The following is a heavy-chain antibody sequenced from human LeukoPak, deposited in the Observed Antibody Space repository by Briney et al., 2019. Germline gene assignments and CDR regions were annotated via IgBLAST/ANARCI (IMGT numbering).Heavy chain of an antibody. CDR3: ARTPGRWFDP. Sequence: PSETLSLTCTVSGGSISSYYWSWIRQPPGKGLEWIGYIYYSGSTNYNPSLKSRVTISVDTSKNQFSLKLSSVTAADTAVYYCARTPGRWFDPWGQGTRVTVSS. J-gene: IGHJ5*02. V-gene: IGHV4-59*01. CDR2: IYYSGST. D-gene: IGHD3-10*01. CDR1: GGSISSYY.